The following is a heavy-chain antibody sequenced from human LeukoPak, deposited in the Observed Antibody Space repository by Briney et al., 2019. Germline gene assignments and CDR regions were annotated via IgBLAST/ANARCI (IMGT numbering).Heavy chain of an antibody. CDR2: IDWDDDK. J-gene: IGHJ5*02. Sequence: SGPTLVKPTQTPTLTCTFSGFPLSTSGMCVSWIRQPPGKALEWLARIDWDDDKYYSTSLKTRLTISKDTSKNQVVLTMTNMDPVDTATYYCARMTSGSYGKRGFDPWGQGTLVTVSS. CDR1: GFPLSTSGMC. D-gene: IGHD3-10*01. CDR3: ARMTSGSYGKRGFDP. V-gene: IGHV2-70*11.